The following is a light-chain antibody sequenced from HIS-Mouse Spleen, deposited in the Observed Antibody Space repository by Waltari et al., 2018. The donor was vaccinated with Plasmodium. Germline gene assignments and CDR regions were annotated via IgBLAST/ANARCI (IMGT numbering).Light chain of an antibody. CDR2: AAY. V-gene: IGKV1-39*01. CDR1: QSISSY. Sequence: DIQMTQSPSSLSASVGDRVTITCRASQSISSYLNWYQQKPGKAPKLLIYAAYSLQSGVTSRFSGSGSGTDFTLTISSLQPEDFATYNCQQSYSTWTFGQGTKVEIK. J-gene: IGKJ1*01. CDR3: QQSYSTWT.